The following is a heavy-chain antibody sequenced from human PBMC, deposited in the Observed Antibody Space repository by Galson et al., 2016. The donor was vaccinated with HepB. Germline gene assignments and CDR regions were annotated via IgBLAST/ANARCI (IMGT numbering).Heavy chain of an antibody. D-gene: IGHD3-22*01. CDR1: GFNFSTFG. CDR2: IWFDGSRK. V-gene: IGHV3-33*01. CDR3: AGGYYFDSALDN. J-gene: IGHJ4*02. Sequence: SLRLSCATAGFNFSTFGMHWVRQAPGKGLEWVAVIWFDGSRKSYADSVKGRFTVSRDNSKSTLYLQMNSLRVEDTAVYYCAGGYYFDSALDNWGQGTRVTVPS.